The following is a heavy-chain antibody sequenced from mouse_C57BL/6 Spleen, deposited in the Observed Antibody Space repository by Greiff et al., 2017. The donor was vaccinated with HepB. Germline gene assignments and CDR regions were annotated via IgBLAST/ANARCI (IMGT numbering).Heavy chain of an antibody. V-gene: IGHV1-26*01. D-gene: IGHD2-4*01. CDR1: GYTFTDYY. J-gene: IGHJ3*01. Sequence: EVQLQQSGPELVKPGASVKISCKASGYTFTDYYMNWVKQSHGKSLEWIGDINPNNGGTSYNQKFKGKATLTVDESSSTAYMELRSLTSEDSAVYYCARMGIYYDFAYWGQGTLVTVSA. CDR2: INPNNGGT. CDR3: ARMGIYYDFAY.